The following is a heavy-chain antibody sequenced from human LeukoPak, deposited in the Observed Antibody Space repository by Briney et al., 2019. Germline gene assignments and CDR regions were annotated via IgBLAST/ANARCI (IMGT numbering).Heavy chain of an antibody. Sequence: PSETLSLTCAVYGGPFSGSYWSWIRQPPGKGLEWIGDINENGNSNYIPSLKSPVTISVDTSKNQFSLKVTSVTAADTAVYYCARGGLYSNYFDSWGQGTLVAVS. CDR1: GGPFSGSY. CDR2: INENGNS. CDR3: ARGGLYSNYFDS. V-gene: IGHV4-34*01. J-gene: IGHJ4*02. D-gene: IGHD4-11*01.